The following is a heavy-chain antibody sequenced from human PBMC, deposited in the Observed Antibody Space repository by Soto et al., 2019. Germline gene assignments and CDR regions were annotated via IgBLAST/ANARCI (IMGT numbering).Heavy chain of an antibody. Sequence: SETLSLTCTVSDDFISSYYWNWIRQPAGKGLEWIGRVSTSGATNYNPSLESRVTMSVDTSKKQFSLKLTSVTAADTAVYFCARADYEILTGSYAMDVCGQGTTVTVSS. D-gene: IGHD3-9*01. V-gene: IGHV4-4*07. CDR1: DDFISSYY. CDR2: VSTSGAT. J-gene: IGHJ6*02. CDR3: ARADYEILTGSYAMDV.